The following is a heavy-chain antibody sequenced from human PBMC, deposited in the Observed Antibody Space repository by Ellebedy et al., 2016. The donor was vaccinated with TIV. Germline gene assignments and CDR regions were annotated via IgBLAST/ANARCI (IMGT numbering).Heavy chain of an antibody. CDR1: GFKFSDYG. CDR2: MSDGGTNT. V-gene: IGHV3-30*18. CDR3: AKLDSYYLWGAFDT. J-gene: IGHJ3*02. Sequence: GGSLRLSXAASGFKFSDYGMHWVRQTPGKGLEWVAVMSDGGTNTFYSESVTGRFTISRDNSKNTLSLQMNSLRTEDTAIYYCAKLDSYYLWGAFDTWGQGTMVTVSA. D-gene: IGHD4-11*01.